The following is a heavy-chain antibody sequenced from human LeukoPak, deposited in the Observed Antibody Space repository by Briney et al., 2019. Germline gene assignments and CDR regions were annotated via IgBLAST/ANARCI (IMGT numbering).Heavy chain of an antibody. J-gene: IGHJ6*03. D-gene: IGHD6-19*01. CDR2: MNPNSGNT. CDR3: ARMYSSGWYYYYMDV. V-gene: IGHV1-8*01. Sequence: ASVKVSCKASGYTFTSYDINWVRQATGQGLEWMGWMNPNSGNTGYAQKFQGRVTMPRNTSISTAYMELSSLRSEDTAVYYCARMYSSGWYYYYMDVWGKGTTVTVSS. CDR1: GYTFTSYD.